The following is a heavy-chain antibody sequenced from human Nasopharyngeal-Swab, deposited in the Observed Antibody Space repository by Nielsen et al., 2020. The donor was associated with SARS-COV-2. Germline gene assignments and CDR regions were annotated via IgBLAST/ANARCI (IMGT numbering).Heavy chain of an antibody. CDR2: ISSSSSYI. CDR3: ARGGVRSYWFGP. J-gene: IGHJ5*02. D-gene: IGHD3-16*01. Sequence: GESLKISCAASGFTFNSYSMNWVRQAPGKGLEWVSSISSSSSYIYYADSVKGRFTISRDNAKNSLYLQMNSLRAEDTGVYYCARGGVRSYWFGPWGQGTLVTVSS. V-gene: IGHV3-21*01. CDR1: GFTFNSYS.